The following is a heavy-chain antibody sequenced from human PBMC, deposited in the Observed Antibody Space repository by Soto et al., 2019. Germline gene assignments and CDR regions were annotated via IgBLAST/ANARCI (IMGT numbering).Heavy chain of an antibody. Sequence: LRLSCAASGFTFSSYGMHWVRQAPGKGLEWVAVISYDGSNKYYADSVKGRFTISRDNSKNTLYLQMNSLRAEDTAVYYCAKDSLSASRIVVVPAANYYYYGMDVWGQGTTVTVSS. D-gene: IGHD2-2*01. CDR2: ISYDGSNK. J-gene: IGHJ6*02. CDR1: GFTFSSYG. V-gene: IGHV3-30*18. CDR3: AKDSLSASRIVVVPAANYYYYGMDV.